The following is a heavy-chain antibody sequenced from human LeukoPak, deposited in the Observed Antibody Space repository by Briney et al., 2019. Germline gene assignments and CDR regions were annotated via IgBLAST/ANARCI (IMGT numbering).Heavy chain of an antibody. V-gene: IGHV1-2*02. CDR3: ARGWNRPYYYYMDV. CDR1: GYTFTDYF. CDR2: INPNSGVT. D-gene: IGHD1-1*01. J-gene: IGHJ6*03. Sequence: ASVKVSCKASGYTFTDYFMHWVRQAPGQGLEWMGWINPNSGVTNYAQNFQGRVTMTRDTSITTAYMELSRPRSDDTAVYYCARGWNRPYYYYMDVWGKGTTVTVSS.